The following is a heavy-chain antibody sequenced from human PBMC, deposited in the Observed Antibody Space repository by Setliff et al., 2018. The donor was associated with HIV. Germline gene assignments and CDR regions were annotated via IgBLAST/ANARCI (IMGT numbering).Heavy chain of an antibody. J-gene: IGHJ5*02. V-gene: IGHV4-4*02. CDR2: ITPSGAT. Sequence: SETLSLTCAVSGGPISSSNWWSWFRQPPGKGLEWIGEITPSGATNYLPSLKSRVTMSLDTSKNQFSLKMTSATAADTALYYCSNWNTTIDEDAWGQGTLVTVSS. CDR1: GGPISSSNW. CDR3: SNWNTTIDEDA. D-gene: IGHD5-18*01.